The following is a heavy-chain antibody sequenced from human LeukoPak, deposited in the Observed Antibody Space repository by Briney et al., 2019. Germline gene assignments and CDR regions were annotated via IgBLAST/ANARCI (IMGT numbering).Heavy chain of an antibody. CDR3: ARDSGRYCSGGSCYGTTELNY. CDR2: IIPIFGTA. V-gene: IGHV1-69*01. Sequence: SVKVSCKASGDTFSGYAISWVRQAPGQGLEWMGGIIPIFGTANYAQKFQGRVTITADESTSTAYMELSSLRSEDTAVYYCARDSGRYCSGGSCYGTTELNYWGQGTLVTVSS. J-gene: IGHJ4*02. D-gene: IGHD2-15*01. CDR1: GDTFSGYA.